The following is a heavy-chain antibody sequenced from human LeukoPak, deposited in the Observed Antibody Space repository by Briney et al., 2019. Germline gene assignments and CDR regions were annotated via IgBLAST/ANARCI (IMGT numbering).Heavy chain of an antibody. Sequence: GGSLRLSCAASGFTVSSNYMSWVRQAPGKGLEWVPVIYSGGSTYYADSVKGRFTISRDNSKNTLYLQMNSLRTEDTAVYYCASQVYYGSGSPDLYYYYYYGMDVWGQGTTVTVSS. CDR1: GFTVSSNY. CDR3: ASQVYYGSGSPDLYYYYYYGMDV. D-gene: IGHD3-10*01. CDR2: IYSGGST. J-gene: IGHJ6*02. V-gene: IGHV3-66*04.